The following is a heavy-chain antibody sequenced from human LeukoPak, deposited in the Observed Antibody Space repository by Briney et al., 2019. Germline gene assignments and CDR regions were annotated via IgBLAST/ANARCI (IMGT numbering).Heavy chain of an antibody. CDR1: GGSISSYY. J-gene: IGHJ4*02. V-gene: IGHV4-59*01. Sequence: TSETLSLTCTVSGGSISSYYWSWIRQPPGKGLEWIGYISYSGSTNYNPSLKSRVTISVDTSKNQFSLKLSSVTAADTAVYYYARSRPYSSGWYKSSAYFDYWGQGTLVTVSS. CDR3: ARSRPYSSGWYKSSAYFDY. D-gene: IGHD6-19*01. CDR2: ISYSGST.